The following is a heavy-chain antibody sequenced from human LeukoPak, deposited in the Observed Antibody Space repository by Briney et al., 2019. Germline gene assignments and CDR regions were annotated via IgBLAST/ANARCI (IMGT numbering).Heavy chain of an antibody. V-gene: IGHV3-23*01. CDR1: GFTFSSYA. J-gene: IGHJ6*02. CDR3: ASGNQVVAATPGYYYYYGMDV. CDR2: ISGSGGST. D-gene: IGHD2-15*01. Sequence: GGSLRLSCAASGFTFSSYAMSWVRQAPGKGLEWVSAISGSGGSTYYADSVKGRFTISRDNSKNTLYLQMNSLRAEDTAVYYCASGNQVVAATPGYYYYYGMDVWGQGTTVTVSS.